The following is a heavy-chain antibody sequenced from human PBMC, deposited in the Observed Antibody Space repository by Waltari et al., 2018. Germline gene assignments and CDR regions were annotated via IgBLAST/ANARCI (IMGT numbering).Heavy chain of an antibody. D-gene: IGHD6-13*01. V-gene: IGHV3-30*02. CDR2: IRYDGSNK. J-gene: IGHJ4*02. Sequence: QVQLVESGGGVVQPGGSLRLPCAASGFTFSSYGMHWVRQAPGKGLEWVAFIRYDGSNKYYADSVKGRFTISRDNSKNTLYLQMNSLRAEDTAVYYCAKKSSSWTGYFDYWGQGTLVTVSS. CDR3: AKKSSSWTGYFDY. CDR1: GFTFSSYG.